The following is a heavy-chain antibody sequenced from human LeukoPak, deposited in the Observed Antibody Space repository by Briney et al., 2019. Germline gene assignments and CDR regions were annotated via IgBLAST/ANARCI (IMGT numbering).Heavy chain of an antibody. V-gene: IGHV1-2*02. Sequence: ASVKVSCKASGYTVSGYYMHWVRQAPGQGLEWMGWINPNSGGTKYAQKFQGRVTMTRDTSISTAYMELSRLRSDDTAVYYCATEVTAWGQRTLVTVSS. J-gene: IGHJ5*02. D-gene: IGHD5-18*01. CDR2: INPNSGGT. CDR3: ATEVTA. CDR1: GYTVSGYY.